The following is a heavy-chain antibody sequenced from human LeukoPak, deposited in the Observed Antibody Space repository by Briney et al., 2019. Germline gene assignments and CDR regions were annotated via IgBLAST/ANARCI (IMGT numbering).Heavy chain of an antibody. CDR3: ARRYYYMDV. J-gene: IGHJ6*03. CDR2: INHSGST. V-gene: IGHV4-34*01. CDR1: GGSFSGYY. Sequence: ASETLSLTCAVYGGSFSGYYWSWIRQPPGKGLEWIGEINHSGSTNYNPSLKSRVTISVDTSKNQFSLKLSSVTAADTAVYYCARRYYYMDVWGKGTTVTVSS.